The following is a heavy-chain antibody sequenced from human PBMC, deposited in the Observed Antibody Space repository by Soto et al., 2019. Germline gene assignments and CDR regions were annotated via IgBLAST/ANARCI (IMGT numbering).Heavy chain of an antibody. D-gene: IGHD2-2*02. V-gene: IGHV3-30-3*01. J-gene: IGHJ6*02. CDR2: ISYDGSNE. CDR1: GFSLNSYA. CDR3: ESDCSSHTCYRQGGMDV. Sequence: GSLRLSCAASGFSLNSYAMHWVRQAPGKGLEWVAVISYDGSNEFYGDSVKGRFTISRDNSKNTVYLQMDSLRTEDTAVYYCESDCSSHTCYRQGGMDVWGQGTTVTVSS.